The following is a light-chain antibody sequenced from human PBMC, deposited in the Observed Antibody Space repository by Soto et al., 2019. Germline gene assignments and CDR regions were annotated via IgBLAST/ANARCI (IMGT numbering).Light chain of an antibody. CDR3: HQYNNWPPHT. Sequence: VLTQSPATLSVSPGDRATLSCRASQNVGNNLAWNQQKPVQAPRLLIYGASSGATGLPARFSASGSGTEFTLTISSLQSEDFAVYYCHQYNNWPPHTFGHGTKLEI. CDR1: QNVGNN. CDR2: GAS. J-gene: IGKJ2*01. V-gene: IGKV3-15*01.